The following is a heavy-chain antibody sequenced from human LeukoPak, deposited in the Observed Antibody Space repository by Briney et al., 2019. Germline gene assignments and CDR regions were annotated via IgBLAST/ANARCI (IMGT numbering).Heavy chain of an antibody. CDR2: IYPGDSQT. CDR1: GYSFTTYW. D-gene: IGHD2-2*02. CDR3: ARCYCSSSSCYNGYDY. Sequence: GESLKISCKASGYSFTTYWIGWVRQMPGKGLEWMGIIYPGDSQTKYSPSFQGQVPISADKSISTAYLQWSSLKASDTAMYYCARCYCSSSSCYNGYDYWGQGTLVTVSS. J-gene: IGHJ4*02. V-gene: IGHV5-51*01.